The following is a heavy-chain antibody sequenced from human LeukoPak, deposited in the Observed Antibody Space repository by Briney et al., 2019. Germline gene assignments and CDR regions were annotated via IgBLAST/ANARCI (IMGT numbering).Heavy chain of an antibody. V-gene: IGHV1-24*01. CDR3: ATALASYYYDSTAYYPFDH. CDR2: FDPEDGEG. D-gene: IGHD3-22*01. CDR1: GYPFTALA. J-gene: IGHJ4*02. Sequence: ASVKVSCKVSGYPFTALAMHWVRQAPGNGLEWMGGFDPEDGEGMYAQQFHGRLTMTEDTSTDTAYMELSSLGSGDTAVYYCATALASYYYDSTAYYPFDHWGQGTLVTVSS.